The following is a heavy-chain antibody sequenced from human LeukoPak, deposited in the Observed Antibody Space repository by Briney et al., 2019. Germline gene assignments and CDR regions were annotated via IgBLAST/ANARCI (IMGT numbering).Heavy chain of an antibody. V-gene: IGHV4-59*01. CDR1: GVSISSYY. CDR3: ARFRLGYCSSTSCSYYGMDV. D-gene: IGHD2-2*01. J-gene: IGHJ6*02. Sequence: PSETLSLTCTVSGVSISSYYWSWLRQPPGKGLEWIGYIYYSGSTNYNPSLKSRVTISVDTSKNQFSLKLSSVTAADTAVYYCARFRLGYCSSTSCSYYGMDVWGQGTTVTVSS. CDR2: IYYSGST.